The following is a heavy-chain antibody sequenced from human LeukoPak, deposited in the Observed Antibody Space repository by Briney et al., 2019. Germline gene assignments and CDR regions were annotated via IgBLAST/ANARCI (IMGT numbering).Heavy chain of an antibody. D-gene: IGHD2-2*01. V-gene: IGHV1-18*01. Sequence: ASVKVSCKASGYTFTSYGISWVRQAPGQGLAWMGWISAYNGNTNYAQKLQGRVTMTTDTSTSTAYMELRSLRSDDTAVYYCARDRGLVVPAAPFDYWGQGTLVTVSS. J-gene: IGHJ4*02. CDR2: ISAYNGNT. CDR3: ARDRGLVVPAAPFDY. CDR1: GYTFTSYG.